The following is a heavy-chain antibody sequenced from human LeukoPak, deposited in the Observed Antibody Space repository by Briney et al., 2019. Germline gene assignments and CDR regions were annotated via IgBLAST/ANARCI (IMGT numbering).Heavy chain of an antibody. CDR1: GGTFSSYA. D-gene: IGHD2-2*01. Sequence: SVKVSCKASGGTFSSYAISWVRQAPGQGLEWMGGIIPNFGTANYAQKFQGRVTITADESTSTAYMELSSLRSEDTAVYYCARDCSSTSCLNYYYYGMDVWGKGTTVTVSS. J-gene: IGHJ6*04. V-gene: IGHV1-69*01. CDR2: IIPNFGTA. CDR3: ARDCSSTSCLNYYYYGMDV.